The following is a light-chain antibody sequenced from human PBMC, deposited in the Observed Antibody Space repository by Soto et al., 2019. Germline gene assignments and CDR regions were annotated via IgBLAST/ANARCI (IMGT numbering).Light chain of an antibody. V-gene: IGKV3-20*01. CDR3: QHYYGSPPFT. Sequence: EIVLTHSPATLSLSQGERATLPCRASQRFTSTYLACYQQKPGQAPRLLIYGAPTRATGIPDRFSGIGSGTDATLTISRLEPEDFAVYYCQHYYGSPPFTFGPGTRVDIK. CDR1: QRFTSTY. J-gene: IGKJ3*01. CDR2: GAP.